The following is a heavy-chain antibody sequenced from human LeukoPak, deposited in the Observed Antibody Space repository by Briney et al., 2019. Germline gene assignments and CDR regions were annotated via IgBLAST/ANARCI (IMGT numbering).Heavy chain of an antibody. Sequence: GGSLRLSCAASGFTFTTYWMSWVRQAPGKGLEWVAVISYDGSNKYYADSVKGRFTISRDNSKNTLYLQMNSLRAEDTAVYYCASLGWFDPWGQGTLVTVSS. CDR3: ASLGWFDP. J-gene: IGHJ5*02. CDR1: GFTFTTYW. D-gene: IGHD3-16*01. CDR2: ISYDGSNK. V-gene: IGHV3-30*03.